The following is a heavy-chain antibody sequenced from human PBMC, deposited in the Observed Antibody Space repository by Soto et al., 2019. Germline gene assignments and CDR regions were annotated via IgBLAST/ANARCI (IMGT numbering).Heavy chain of an antibody. CDR2: IKQDGSEK. D-gene: IGHD2-2*01. V-gene: IGHV3-7*01. Sequence: PGGSLRLSCAASGFTFSSYWMSWVRQAPGKGLEWVANIKQDGSEKYYVDSVKGRFTISRDNAKNSLYLQMNSLRAEDTAVYYCARDELGYCSSTSCRRYPVWTPGGAFDIWGQGTMVTVSS. J-gene: IGHJ3*02. CDR1: GFTFSSYW. CDR3: ARDELGYCSSTSCRRYPVWTPGGAFDI.